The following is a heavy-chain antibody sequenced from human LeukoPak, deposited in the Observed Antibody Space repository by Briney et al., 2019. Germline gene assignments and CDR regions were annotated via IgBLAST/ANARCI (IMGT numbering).Heavy chain of an antibody. D-gene: IGHD6-13*01. CDR1: GGSILTTNW. J-gene: IGHJ4*02. Sequence: SETLSLTCAVSGGSILTTNWWSWVRQPPGKGLEWIGEVHLSGASNYNPSLKSRVSMSIDNSKIQLSLKLTSVTAADTAIYYCASGSSSWGILPKYYFDYWGQGTLVTVSS. CDR3: ASGSSSWGILPKYYFDY. CDR2: VHLSGAS. V-gene: IGHV4-4*02.